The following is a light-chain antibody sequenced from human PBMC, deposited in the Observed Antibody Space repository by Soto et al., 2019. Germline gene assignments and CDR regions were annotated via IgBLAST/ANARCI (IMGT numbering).Light chain of an antibody. CDR2: DAS. J-gene: IGKJ1*01. CDR3: QQYDNLLWT. Sequence: DIHITHSPSCLSSSVVDIVTVTCQASHDISNYLNWYQQKPGKAPKLLIYDASNLEIGVPSRFSGSGYGTDFTFTISSLQPEDIATYYCQQYDNLLWTFGQGTKVDIK. CDR1: HDISNY. V-gene: IGKV1-33*01.